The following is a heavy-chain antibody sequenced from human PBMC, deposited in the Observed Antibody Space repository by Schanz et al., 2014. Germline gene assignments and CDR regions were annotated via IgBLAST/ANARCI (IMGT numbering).Heavy chain of an antibody. J-gene: IGHJ6*02. CDR3: ARTYSGSKLGYGMDV. CDR2: ISWGGSTP. D-gene: IGHD5-12*01. V-gene: IGHV3-48*02. Sequence: EVQLVESGGGLVQPGGSLRLSCAASGFTFSSYTFNWVRRAPGKGLEGISYISWGGSTPYYADSVKGRFTISRDDAKSSLYLQMNSLRDGDTAVYYCARTYSGSKLGYGMDVWGQGTTVTVSS. CDR1: GFTFSSYT.